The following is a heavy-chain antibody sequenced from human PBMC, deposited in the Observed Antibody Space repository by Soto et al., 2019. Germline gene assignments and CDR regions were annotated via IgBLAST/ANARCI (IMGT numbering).Heavy chain of an antibody. J-gene: IGHJ3*02. CDR1: GFSLSTSGVG. D-gene: IGHD3-22*01. CDR3: AQRVYYDTSDTWDI. CDR2: IYWDDDK. Sequence: QITLKESGPTLVKPTQTLTLTCTFSGFSLSTSGVGVGWIRQPPGKALEWLALIYWDDDKRYNPSLKSRLTTTKDTSKNQVVLTMTNMDPVDTATYYCAQRVYYDTSDTWDIWGQGKIVTVSS. V-gene: IGHV2-5*02.